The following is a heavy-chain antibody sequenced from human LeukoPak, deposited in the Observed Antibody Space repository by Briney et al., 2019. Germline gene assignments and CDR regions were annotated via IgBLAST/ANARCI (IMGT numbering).Heavy chain of an antibody. J-gene: IGHJ4*02. Sequence: PGGSLRLSCAASGFTFSSYSMNWVRQAPGKGLEWVSSISGSSAYIYYADSVKGRFTISRDNAKNSLYLQMNSLRAEDTAVYYCARGSEWSSGVSDYWGQGTLVTVS. CDR2: ISGSSAYI. CDR1: GFTFSSYS. CDR3: ARGSEWSSGVSDY. V-gene: IGHV3-21*01. D-gene: IGHD3-3*01.